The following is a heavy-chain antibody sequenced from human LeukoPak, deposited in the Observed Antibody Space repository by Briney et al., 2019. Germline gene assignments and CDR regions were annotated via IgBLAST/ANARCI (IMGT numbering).Heavy chain of an antibody. Sequence: SETLSLTCAVSGGSLNRGTFFWPWIREPPGKGVEWIGYISNSGSTNYHPSLKSRVTISSDTSKTQFTLKLTSVTAADTAVYYCARSPSGYRFDSWGQGTLVTVSS. CDR2: ISNSGST. V-gene: IGHV4-61*01. CDR1: GGSLNRGTFF. J-gene: IGHJ4*02. CDR3: ARSPSGYRFDS. D-gene: IGHD3-22*01.